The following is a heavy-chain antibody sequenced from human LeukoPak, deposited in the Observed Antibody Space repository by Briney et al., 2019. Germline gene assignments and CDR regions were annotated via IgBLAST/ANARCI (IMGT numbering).Heavy chain of an antibody. CDR3: AKDQPFDY. V-gene: IGHV3-30*04. J-gene: IGHJ4*02. CDR1: GFTFSSYA. Sequence: GGSLRLSCAASGFTFSSYAMHWVRQAPGKGLEWVAVISYDGSNKYYADSVKGRFTISRDNSKNTLYLQMNSLRAEDTAVYYCAKDQPFDYWGQGTLVTVSS. CDR2: ISYDGSNK.